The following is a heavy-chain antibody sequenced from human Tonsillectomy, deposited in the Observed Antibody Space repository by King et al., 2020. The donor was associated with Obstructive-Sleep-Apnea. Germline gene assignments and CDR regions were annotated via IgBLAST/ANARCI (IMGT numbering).Heavy chain of an antibody. Sequence: QLLQSGAEVKKPGASVKVSCKASGYTFTNYEINWVRQATGQGLEWMGWMNPNSGNTGYAQNFQGRVTMTRNTSISTAYMELSSLTSEDTAVYYCARGRSYSYYFDYWGQGTLVTVSS. CDR3: ARGRSYSYYFDY. V-gene: IGHV1-8*01. J-gene: IGHJ4*02. CDR1: GYTFTNYE. D-gene: IGHD1-26*01. CDR2: MNPNSGNT.